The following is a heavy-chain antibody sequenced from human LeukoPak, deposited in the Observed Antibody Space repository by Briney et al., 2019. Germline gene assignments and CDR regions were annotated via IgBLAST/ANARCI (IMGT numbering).Heavy chain of an antibody. CDR1: GFTFSSYW. J-gene: IGHJ3*02. V-gene: IGHV3-48*01. CDR3: ARDAPLGGSGESDAFDI. CDR2: ISSSSSTI. Sequence: GGSLRLSCAASGFTFSSYWMSWVRQAPGKGLEWVSYISSSSSTIYYADSVKGRFTISRDNAKNSLYLQMNSLRAEDTAVYYCARDAPLGGSGESDAFDIWGQGTMVTVSS. D-gene: IGHD3-16*01.